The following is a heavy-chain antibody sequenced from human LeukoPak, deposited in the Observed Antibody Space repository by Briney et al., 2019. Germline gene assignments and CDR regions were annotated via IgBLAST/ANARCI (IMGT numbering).Heavy chain of an antibody. J-gene: IGHJ4*02. V-gene: IGHV3-66*01. Sequence: PGGSLRLSCTASGFTVSSNYMSWVRQAPGKGLEWVSVIYSGGSTYYADSMKGRFTISRDNSKNTLYLQMNSLRAEDTAVYYCAREYNYGFARYFDYWGQGTLVTVSS. D-gene: IGHD5-18*01. CDR2: IYSGGST. CDR3: AREYNYGFARYFDY. CDR1: GFTVSSNY.